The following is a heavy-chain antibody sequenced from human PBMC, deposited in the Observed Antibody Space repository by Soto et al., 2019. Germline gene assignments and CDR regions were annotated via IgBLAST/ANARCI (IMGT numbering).Heavy chain of an antibody. D-gene: IGHD5-18*01. V-gene: IGHV4-30-4*01. CDR2: IYYSGST. Sequence: SETLSLTCTVSGGSISSGDYYWSWIRQPPGKGLEWIGYIYYSGSTYYNPSLKSRVTISVDTSKNQFSLKLSSVTAADTAVYYWARDAWIQLWHEVDYWGQGTLVTYSS. CDR3: ARDAWIQLWHEVDY. CDR1: GGSISSGDYY. J-gene: IGHJ4*02.